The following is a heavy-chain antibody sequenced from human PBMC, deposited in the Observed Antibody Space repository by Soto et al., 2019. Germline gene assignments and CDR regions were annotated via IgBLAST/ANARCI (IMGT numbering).Heavy chain of an antibody. Sequence: PGGYLRLSCVASGFSLSDYAVNWVRQAPGKGLEWVSFISSDSRTIYYADSVEGRFTVSRDNARNSVSLQMDSLRDEDAAVYYCARIKLVFLLLFSVHLYVNSFPTRRTSDL. V-gene: IGHV3-48*02. CDR2: ISSDSRTI. D-gene: IGHD3-10*01. CDR1: GFSLSDYA. CDR3: ARIKLVFLLLFSVHLYVNSFPTRRTSDL. J-gene: IGHJ2*01.